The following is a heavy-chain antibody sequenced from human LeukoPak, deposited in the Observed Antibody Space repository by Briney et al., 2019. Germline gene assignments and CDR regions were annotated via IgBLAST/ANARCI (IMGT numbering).Heavy chain of an antibody. CDR2: ISANGGGT. CDR3: ATDREGDPSCYYLV. J-gene: IGHJ4*02. V-gene: IGHV3-23*01. CDR1: GFSFSDYV. Sequence: GGSLRLSCAASGFSFSDYVMTWVRQAPGKGLEWVSSISANGGGTYYADSVKGRFTISRDNSKNTLFLQMNSLRAEDSAVYYCATDREGDPSCYYLVGGQGTLITVSS. D-gene: IGHD3-22*01.